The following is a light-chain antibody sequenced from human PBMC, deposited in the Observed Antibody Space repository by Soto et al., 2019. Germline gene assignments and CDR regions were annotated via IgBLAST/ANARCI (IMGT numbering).Light chain of an antibody. V-gene: IGLV2-14*01. J-gene: IGLJ2*01. CDR1: SSDVGGYNY. CDR3: SSYTSSGVV. CDR2: DVS. Sequence: QSALTQPASVSGSTGQSITISCTGTSSDVGGYNYVSWYQQHPGKAPKLMIYDVSNRPSGVSNRFSGSKSGNTASLTISGLQAEDEADYYCSSYTSSGVVFGGGTKPTVL.